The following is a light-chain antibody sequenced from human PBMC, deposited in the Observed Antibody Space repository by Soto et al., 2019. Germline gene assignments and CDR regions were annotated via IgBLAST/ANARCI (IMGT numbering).Light chain of an antibody. CDR1: QTVTSY. CDR3: QQYGYSPRT. J-gene: IGKJ1*01. V-gene: IGKV3-20*01. CDR2: GAS. Sequence: EIVLTQSPGTLSLSPGETATLSCRASQTVTSYFAWYQQKPGQAPRLLIYGASSRATGVPDRFSGRGSGTDFALTISGLEHEDFAVYYCQQYGYSPRTFGQGTKVEIK.